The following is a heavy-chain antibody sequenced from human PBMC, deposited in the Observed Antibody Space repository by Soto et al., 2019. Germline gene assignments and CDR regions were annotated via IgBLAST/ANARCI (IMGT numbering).Heavy chain of an antibody. CDR1: GGSFSGYY. V-gene: IGHV4-34*01. CDR2: INHSGST. Sequence: PSETLSLTCAVYGGSFSGYYWSWIRQPPGKGLEWIGEINHSGSTNYNPSLKSRVTISVDTSKNQFSLKLSSVTAADTAVYYCARDFDYYGSGSLPGDYWGQGTLVTVSS. D-gene: IGHD3-10*01. CDR3: ARDFDYYGSGSLPGDY. J-gene: IGHJ4*02.